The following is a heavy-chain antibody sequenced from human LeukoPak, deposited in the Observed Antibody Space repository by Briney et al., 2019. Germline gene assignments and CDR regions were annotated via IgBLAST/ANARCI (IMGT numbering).Heavy chain of an antibody. V-gene: IGHV3-30*02. CDR2: IRYDGSNK. D-gene: IGHD6-13*01. CDR3: AKDSVAELILAAAGTLDY. J-gene: IGHJ4*02. Sequence: GGSLRLSCAASGFTFSSYGMHWVRQAPGKGLEWVAFIRYDGSNKYYADSVKGRFTISRDNSKNTLYLQMNSLRAEDTAVYYCAKDSVAELILAAAGTLDYWGQGTLVTVSS. CDR1: GFTFSSYG.